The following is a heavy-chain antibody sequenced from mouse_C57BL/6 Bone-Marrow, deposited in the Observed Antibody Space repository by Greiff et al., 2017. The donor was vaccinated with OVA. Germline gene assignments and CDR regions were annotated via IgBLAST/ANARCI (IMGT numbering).Heavy chain of an antibody. V-gene: IGHV5-9-1*02. CDR2: ISSGGDYI. CDR1: GFTFSSYA. D-gene: IGHD5-5*01. J-gene: IGHJ2*01. Sequence: EVKLVESGEGLVKPGGSLKLSCAASGFTFSSYAMSWVRQTPEKRLEWVAYISSGGDYIYYADTVKGRFTISRDNARNTLYLQMSSLKSEDTAMYYCTRDRGLPCFDYWGQGTTLTVSS. CDR3: TRDRGLPCFDY.